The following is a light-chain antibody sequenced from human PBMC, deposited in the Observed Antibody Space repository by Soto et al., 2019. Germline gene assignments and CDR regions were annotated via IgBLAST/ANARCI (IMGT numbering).Light chain of an antibody. V-gene: IGKV1-5*03. CDR2: KAS. J-gene: IGKJ3*01. Sequence: DIEMTQSPSTLSASVGDRVTIACRASQSITEWLAWYQQKPGKAPRLLIYKASTLETGVPSRFSGSGSGTEFTLTISSLQPDDFATYYCQHYDSSPITFGPGTKVDV. CDR3: QHYDSSPIT. CDR1: QSITEW.